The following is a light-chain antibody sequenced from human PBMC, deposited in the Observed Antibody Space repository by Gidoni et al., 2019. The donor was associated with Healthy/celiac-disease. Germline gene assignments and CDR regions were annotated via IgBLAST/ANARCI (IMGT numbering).Light chain of an antibody. CDR1: PGNSSY. J-gene: IGKJ2*01. CDR3: QQYYSYPYT. CDR2: AAS. Sequence: AIRTTQPPSSLSASTGDRVTITCRASPGNSSYLAWYQQKPGKAPKLLIYAASTLQSGVPSRFSGSGSGTDFTLTISCLQSEDFATYYCQQYYSYPYTFGQGTKLEIK. V-gene: IGKV1-8*01.